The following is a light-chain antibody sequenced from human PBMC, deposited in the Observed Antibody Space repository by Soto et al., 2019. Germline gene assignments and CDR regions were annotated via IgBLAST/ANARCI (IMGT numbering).Light chain of an antibody. V-gene: IGKV3-15*01. CDR2: GAS. J-gene: IGKJ2*01. CDR1: QSVSSN. Sequence: EIVMTQSPATLSVSPGERATLSCRASQSVSSNLAWYQQKPGQAPRLLIYGASTRATGIPARFSGSGSGTEFTLTVSRLQYEDFAVYYCQQYNNWPQSFGQGTKLEIK. CDR3: QQYNNWPQS.